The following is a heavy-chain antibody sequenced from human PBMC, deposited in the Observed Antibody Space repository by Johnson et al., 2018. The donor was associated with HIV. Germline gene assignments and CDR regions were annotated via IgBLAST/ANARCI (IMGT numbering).Heavy chain of an antibody. CDR1: GFTVSSNY. CDR3: AREMVTTGFRAVDL. D-gene: IGHD1-1*01. Sequence: VQLVESGGGLVQPGGSLRLSCAASGFTVSSNYMTWVRQAPGKRLEWVSVIYSGGTTYNADSVKGRFTISRDNSKNTLYLQMTSLRAEDTAVYFCAREMVTTGFRAVDLWGQGTMVTVSS. V-gene: IGHV3-66*01. CDR2: IYSGGTT. J-gene: IGHJ3*01.